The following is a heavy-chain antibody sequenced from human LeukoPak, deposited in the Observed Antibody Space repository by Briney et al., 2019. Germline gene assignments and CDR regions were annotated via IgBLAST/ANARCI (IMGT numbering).Heavy chain of an antibody. J-gene: IGHJ5*02. CDR2: IYHSGST. CDR3: ARKRYSSSQNWFDP. V-gene: IGHV4-34*01. CDR1: GGSFSGYY. D-gene: IGHD6-13*01. Sequence: SETLSLTCAVYGGSFSGYYWGWIRQPPGKGLEWIGSIYHSGSTYYNPSLKSRVTISVDTSKNQFSLKLSSVTAADTAVYYCARKRYSSSQNWFDPWGQGTLVTVSS.